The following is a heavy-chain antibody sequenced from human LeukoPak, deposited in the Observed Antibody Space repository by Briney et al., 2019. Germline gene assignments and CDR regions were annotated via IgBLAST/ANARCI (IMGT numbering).Heavy chain of an antibody. CDR3: ARCGYSSFDS. J-gene: IGHJ4*02. Sequence: PGGSLRLSCAASGFTVSSSCMSWVRQAPGKGLEWVSVIYNAGTTYYADSVKGRFTISRDNSRNTLYLQMNSLRAEDTAVYYCARCGYSSFDSWGQGTLVTVSS. D-gene: IGHD3-22*01. V-gene: IGHV3-53*01. CDR1: GFTVSSSC. CDR2: IYNAGTT.